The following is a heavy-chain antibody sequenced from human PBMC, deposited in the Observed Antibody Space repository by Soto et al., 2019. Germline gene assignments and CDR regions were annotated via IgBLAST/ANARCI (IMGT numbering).Heavy chain of an antibody. D-gene: IGHD3-22*01. CDR3: VRNGYYSLDV. Sequence: QVQLQESGPGLVRPSWTLSLTCAVSGDSIIGTGWWSWVRQSPGKGPDWIGEVYHSGATNYIPSLKSRVTISVDTSRNQFSLTVGSVTAADTAVYYCVRNGYYSLDVWGPGPTVTVSS. J-gene: IGHJ6*02. CDR2: VYHSGAT. V-gene: IGHV4-4*02. CDR1: GDSIIGTGW.